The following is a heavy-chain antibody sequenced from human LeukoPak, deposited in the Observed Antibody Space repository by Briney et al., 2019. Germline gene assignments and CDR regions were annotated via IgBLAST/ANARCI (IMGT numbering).Heavy chain of an antibody. V-gene: IGHV3-21*04. Sequence: MTGGSLRLSCAASGFTFSSYSMNWVRQAPGKGLEWVSSISSSSSYIYYADSVKGRFTISRDNAKNSLYLQMNSLRAEDTAVYYCARDRKQWLRGPFDPWGQGTLVTVSS. CDR1: GFTFSSYS. J-gene: IGHJ5*02. CDR3: ARDRKQWLRGPFDP. CDR2: ISSSSSYI. D-gene: IGHD6-19*01.